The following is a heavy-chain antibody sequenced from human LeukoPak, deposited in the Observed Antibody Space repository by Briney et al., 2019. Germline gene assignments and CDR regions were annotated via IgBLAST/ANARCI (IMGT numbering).Heavy chain of an antibody. J-gene: IGHJ4*02. CDR1: GFTFSSCA. CDR2: ISGSGGIT. D-gene: IGHD3-22*01. V-gene: IGHV3-23*01. Sequence: GGSLRLSCAASGFTFSSCAMNWVRQAPGKGLEWVSGISGSGGITHYADSVRGRFTISRDNSKNTLYLQRHSLRAEDTAVYYCAKDPTDFDSSGQTYFDYWGQGSLVTVSS. CDR3: AKDPTDFDSSGQTYFDY.